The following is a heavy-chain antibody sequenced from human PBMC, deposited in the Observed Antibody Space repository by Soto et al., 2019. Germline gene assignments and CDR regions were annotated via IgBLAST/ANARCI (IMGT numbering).Heavy chain of an antibody. CDR1: GFSFSISP. D-gene: IGHD2-21*02. CDR3: ARDPKTAGGEHWAFNYFDS. J-gene: IGHJ4*02. Sequence: EGSLRLSCAASGFSFSISPMHWVRQAPGKGPEWVALISYDGTNKFYADSVKGRFTISRDNSKSTLYLQVDSLRPEDAAVYYCARDPKTAGGEHWAFNYFDSWGQGTLVTVSS. CDR2: ISYDGTNK. V-gene: IGHV3-30-3*01.